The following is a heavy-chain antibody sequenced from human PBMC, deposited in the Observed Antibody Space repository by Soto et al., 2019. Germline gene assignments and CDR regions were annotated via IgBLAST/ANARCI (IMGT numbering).Heavy chain of an antibody. CDR3: ARVGYAVTTGGAFDI. J-gene: IGHJ3*02. V-gene: IGHV3-53*01. CDR1: GFTVSSNY. CDR2: IYSGGST. Sequence: EVQLVESGGGLIQPGGSLRLSCAASGFTVSSNYMSWVRQAPGKGLERVSVIYSGGSTYYADSVKGRFTISRDNSKNTLYLQMNSLRAEDTAVYYCARVGYAVTTGGAFDIWGQGTMVTVSS. D-gene: IGHD4-17*01.